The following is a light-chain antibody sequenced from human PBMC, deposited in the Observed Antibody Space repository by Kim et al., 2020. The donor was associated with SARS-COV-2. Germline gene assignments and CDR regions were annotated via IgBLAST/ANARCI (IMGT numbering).Light chain of an antibody. J-gene: IGLJ3*02. Sequence: SVSPGKTAGITCSGDKLGEKYVSWYQQKAGQSPTLVIYQDTKRPSEIPERFSGSNSGNTATLTISGTQAMDEADYYCQAWDSSAGVFGGGTQLTVL. CDR1: KLGEKY. CDR3: QAWDSSAGV. V-gene: IGLV3-1*01. CDR2: QDT.